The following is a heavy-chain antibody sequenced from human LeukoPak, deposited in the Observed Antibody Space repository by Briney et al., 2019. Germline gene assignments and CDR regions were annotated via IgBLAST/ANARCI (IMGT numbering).Heavy chain of an antibody. J-gene: IGHJ4*02. V-gene: IGHV1-2*02. CDR1: GHNLSVYH. Sequence: GASVKVSCKTTGHNLSVYHVHWVRQAPGQGLEWMGWFNGNGGGTKYAQKFQGGVTMTRDTSIDTDYMELTSLISDDTAVYYCARDPLDGNFYFDYWGQGTLVTVAS. CDR2: FNGNGGGT. D-gene: IGHD1-1*01. CDR3: ARDPLDGNFYFDY.